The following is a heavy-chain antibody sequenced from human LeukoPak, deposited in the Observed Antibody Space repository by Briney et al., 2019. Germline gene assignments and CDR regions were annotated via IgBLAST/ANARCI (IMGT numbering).Heavy chain of an antibody. V-gene: IGHV3-21*01. CDR3: ARDLVQYQLLWHDAFDI. CDR2: ISSSSSYI. CDR1: GFTFSSYA. D-gene: IGHD2-2*01. Sequence: GGSLRLSCAASGFTFSSYAMSWVRQAPGKGLEWVSSISSSSSYIYYADSVKGRFTISRDNAKNSLYLQMNSLRAEDTAVYYCARDLVQYQLLWHDAFDIWGQGTMVTVSS. J-gene: IGHJ3*02.